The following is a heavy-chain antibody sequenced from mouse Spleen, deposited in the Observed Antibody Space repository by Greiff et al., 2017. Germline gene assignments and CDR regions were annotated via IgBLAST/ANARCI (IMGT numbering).Heavy chain of an antibody. V-gene: IGHV1-52*01. J-gene: IGHJ2*01. CDR2: IDPSDSET. D-gene: IGHD3-1*01. CDR3: ARQMAARATEYFDY. CDR1: GYTFTSYW. Sequence: QVQLQQPGAELVRPGSSVKLSCKASGYTFTSYWMHWVKQRPIQGLEWIGNIDPSDSETHYNQKFKDKATLTVDKSSSTAYMQLSSLTSEDSAVYYGARQMAARATEYFDYWGQGTTLTVSS.